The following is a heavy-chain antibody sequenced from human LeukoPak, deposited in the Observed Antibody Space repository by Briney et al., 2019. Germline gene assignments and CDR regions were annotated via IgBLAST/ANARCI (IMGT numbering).Heavy chain of an antibody. Sequence: SETLSLTCTVSGGSVSSGSYYWSWIRQPPGKGLEWIGYIYYSGSTNYNPSLKSRVTISVDTSKNQFSLKLSSVTAADTAVYYCARKENVYYYFDYWGQGTRVTVSS. CDR3: ARKENVYYYFDY. V-gene: IGHV4-61*01. D-gene: IGHD3-10*01. CDR2: IYYSGST. J-gene: IGHJ4*02. CDR1: GGSVSSGSYY.